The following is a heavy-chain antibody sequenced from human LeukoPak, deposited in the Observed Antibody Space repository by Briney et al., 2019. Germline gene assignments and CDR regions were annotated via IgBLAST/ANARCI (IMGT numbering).Heavy chain of an antibody. V-gene: IGHV3-23*01. D-gene: IGHD3-9*01. Sequence: PGGSLRLSCVVSGFTFNNNAMSGVRQAPGKGLEWVSAISTSSGSTYYADSVKGRFTISRDKSKNMVYLQMSSLRAGDTAVYYCAKASPYYDILTGYYYYFDDWSQGTLVTVSS. CDR1: GFTFNNNA. J-gene: IGHJ4*02. CDR3: AKASPYYDILTGYYYYFDD. CDR2: ISTSSGST.